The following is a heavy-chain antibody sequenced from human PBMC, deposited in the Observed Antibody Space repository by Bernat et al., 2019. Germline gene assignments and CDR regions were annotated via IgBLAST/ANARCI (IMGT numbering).Heavy chain of an antibody. CDR1: GFTFSSYA. CDR3: ARVGYCSGGSCYSGYFDL. D-gene: IGHD2-15*01. V-gene: IGHV3-30-3*01. Sequence: QVQLVESGGGVVQPGRSLRLSCAASGFTFSSYAMHWVRQAPGKGLEWVAVISYDGSNKYYADSVKGRFTISRDNSKNTLYLQMNSLRAEDTAVYYCARVGYCSGGSCYSGYFDLWGRGTLVTVSS. J-gene: IGHJ2*01. CDR2: ISYDGSNK.